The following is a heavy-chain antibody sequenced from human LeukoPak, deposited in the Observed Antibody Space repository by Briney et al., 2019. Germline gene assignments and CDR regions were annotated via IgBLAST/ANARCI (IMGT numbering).Heavy chain of an antibody. Sequence: ASVKVSCKASGGTFSSYAISWVRQAPGQGLEWMGIINPSGGSTSYTQKFQGRVTMTRDTSTSTVYMELSSLRSEDTAVYYCARGSDIVVPAAIRFYVYFQHWGQGTLVTVSS. V-gene: IGHV1-46*01. J-gene: IGHJ1*01. CDR3: ARGSDIVVPAAIRFYVYFQH. CDR1: GGTFSSYA. CDR2: INPSGGST. D-gene: IGHD2-2*01.